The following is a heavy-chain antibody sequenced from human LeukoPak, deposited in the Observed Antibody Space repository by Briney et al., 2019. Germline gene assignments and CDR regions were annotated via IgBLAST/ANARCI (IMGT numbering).Heavy chain of an antibody. CDR1: GFTFGSYG. V-gene: IGHV3-23*01. CDR2: ISGSGGST. Sequence: GGSLRLSCAASGFTFGSYGMNWVRQAPGKGLEWVSAISGSGGSTYYADSVKGRFTISRDNSKNTLYLQMNSLKTEDTAVYYCTTERVVIAADWGQGTLVTVSS. D-gene: IGHD3-3*01. J-gene: IGHJ4*02. CDR3: TTERVVIAAD.